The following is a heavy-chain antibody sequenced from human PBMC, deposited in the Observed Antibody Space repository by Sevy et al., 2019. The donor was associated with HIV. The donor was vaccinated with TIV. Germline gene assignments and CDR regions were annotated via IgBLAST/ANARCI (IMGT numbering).Heavy chain of an antibody. J-gene: IGHJ4*02. CDR3: ARGIVYYDILTGCEILDY. CDR1: GGTFSSYA. D-gene: IGHD3-9*01. Sequence: ASVKVSCKASGGTFSSYAISWVRQAPGQGLEWMGRIIPIFGTANYAQKFQGRVTITADESTSTAYMELSSLRSEDTVVYYCARGIVYYDILTGCEILDYWGQGTLVTVSS. V-gene: IGHV1-69*13. CDR2: IIPIFGTA.